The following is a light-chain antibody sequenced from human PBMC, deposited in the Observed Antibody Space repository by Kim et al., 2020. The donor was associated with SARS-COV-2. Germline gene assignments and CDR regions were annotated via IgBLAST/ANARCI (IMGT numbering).Light chain of an antibody. CDR2: DKS. V-gene: IGLV1-51*01. Sequence: GQRVTSACARKSSNKGNNYVPWDQQLPGKTPNPLIYDKSKRPSGIPDRFSGSQSGTSATLGITGLQTGDEADYYCGTWDSSLSAYVFGTGTKVTVL. CDR3: GTWDSSLSAYV. J-gene: IGLJ1*01. CDR1: SSNKGNNY.